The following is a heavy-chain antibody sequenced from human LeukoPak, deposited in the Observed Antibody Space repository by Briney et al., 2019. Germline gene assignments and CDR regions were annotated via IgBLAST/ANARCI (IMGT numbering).Heavy chain of an antibody. D-gene: IGHD5-18*01. CDR1: GGSISSSGYY. Sequence: SETLSLTCTVSGGSISSSGYYWGWIRQPPGKGLEWSGSTYYRGSTYYSPSLKSRVTISVDTSKNQFSLKLSSVTAADTAVYYCARTDTRYYYYMDVWGKGTTVTISS. CDR3: ARTDTRYYYYMDV. V-gene: IGHV4-39*01. J-gene: IGHJ6*03. CDR2: TYYRGST.